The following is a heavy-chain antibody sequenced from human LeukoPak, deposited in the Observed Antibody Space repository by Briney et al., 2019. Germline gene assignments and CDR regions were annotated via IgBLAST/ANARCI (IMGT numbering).Heavy chain of an antibody. CDR2: IDWNGSSS. V-gene: IGHV3-43D*03. CDR1: GFTVDDYA. D-gene: IGHD1-26*01. CDR3: AKGRGWEASYYYYYMDV. Sequence: PGGTLRLSCAASGFTVDDYAMHWVRHAPGKGLEWVSLIDWNGSSSYYTDSVKGRFTISRDNSRNTLYLQMNSLRAEDTAVYYCAKGRGWEASYYYYYMDVWGKGTTVTISS. J-gene: IGHJ6*03.